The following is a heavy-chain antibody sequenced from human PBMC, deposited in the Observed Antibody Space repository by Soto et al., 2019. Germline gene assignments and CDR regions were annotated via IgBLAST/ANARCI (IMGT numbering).Heavy chain of an antibody. Sequence: GGSLRFSCAASGFTFSTSSMAWVRQPPGKGLEWVSAISPSASDTLYADSVKGRFTISRDNSQNTLFLQMTSLRADDTAVYYCAKGGYTFAYEWGQGALVTVSS. CDR3: AKGGYTFAYE. CDR1: GFTFSTSS. V-gene: IGHV3-23*01. J-gene: IGHJ4*02. D-gene: IGHD5-18*01. CDR2: ISPSASDT.